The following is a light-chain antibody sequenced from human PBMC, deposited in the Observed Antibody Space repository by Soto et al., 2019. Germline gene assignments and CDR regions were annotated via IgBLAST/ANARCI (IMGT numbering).Light chain of an antibody. J-gene: IGLJ2*01. V-gene: IGLV2-8*01. CDR3: SSYAGGNNLV. CDR2: EVS. CDR1: SSDVGGYNF. Sequence: QSALTQPPAASGSPGQSVTISCTGTSSDVGGYNFVSWYQQHPGKAPKLMIYEVSKRPSGVPDRFSGSKSGNTASLTVSGLRAEDEADYYCSSYAGGNNLVFGGGTQLTV.